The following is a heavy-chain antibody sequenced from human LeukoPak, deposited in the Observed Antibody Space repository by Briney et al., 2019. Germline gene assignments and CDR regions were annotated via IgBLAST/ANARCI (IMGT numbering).Heavy chain of an antibody. D-gene: IGHD3-10*01. V-gene: IGHV4-34*01. CDR1: GGSFSGYY. CDR2: INHSGST. Sequence: SETLSLTCAVYGGSFSGYYWSWIRQPPGKGLEWIGEINHSGSTNYNPSLTSRVTISVDTSKNQFSLKLSSVTAADTAVYYCARQRYYYGSGSYLDYWGREPWSPSPQ. J-gene: IGHJ4*02. CDR3: ARQRYYYGSGSYLDY.